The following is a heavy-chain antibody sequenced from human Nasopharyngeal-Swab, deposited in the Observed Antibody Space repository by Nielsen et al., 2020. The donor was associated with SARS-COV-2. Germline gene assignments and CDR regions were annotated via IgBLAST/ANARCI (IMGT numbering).Heavy chain of an antibody. CDR1: GFTFSSYE. Sequence: GESLKISCAASGFTFSSYEMSWVRQAPGKGLEWVSYISSSGSTIYYADSVKGRFTISRDNAKNSLYLQMNSLRAEDTAVYYCARDHGYSYAPSDLLLDYWGQGTLVTVSS. CDR3: ARDHGYSYAPSDLLLDY. CDR2: ISSSGSTI. V-gene: IGHV3-48*03. J-gene: IGHJ4*02. D-gene: IGHD5-18*01.